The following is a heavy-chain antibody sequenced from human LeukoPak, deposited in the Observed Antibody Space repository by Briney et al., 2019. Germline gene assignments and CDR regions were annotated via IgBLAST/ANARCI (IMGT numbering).Heavy chain of an antibody. CDR3: ARDQSDSSGWYYFDY. V-gene: IGHV3-11*04. CDR2: ISSSGSTI. Sequence: GGSLRLPCAASGFTFSDYYMSWIRQAPGKGLEWVSYISSSGSTIYYADSVKGRFTISRDNAKNSLYLQMNSLRAEDTAVYYCARDQSDSSGWYYFDYWGQGTLVTVSS. CDR1: GFTFSDYY. D-gene: IGHD6-19*01. J-gene: IGHJ4*02.